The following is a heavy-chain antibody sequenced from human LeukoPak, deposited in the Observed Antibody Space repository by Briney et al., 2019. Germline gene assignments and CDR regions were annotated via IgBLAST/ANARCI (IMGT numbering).Heavy chain of an antibody. Sequence: PSDTLSLTCAVSGFSVSSDHYWGWIRQPPGKGLELIGSVDHSGSTYYNPSLKGRVTMSVDTSKNQFSLKLRFVTAADAAVYFCAGSFWSAYYYFDYWGQGMLVTLSS. CDR3: AGSFWSAYYYFDY. D-gene: IGHD3-3*01. J-gene: IGHJ4*02. CDR2: VDHSGST. CDR1: GFSVSSDHY. V-gene: IGHV4-38-2*01.